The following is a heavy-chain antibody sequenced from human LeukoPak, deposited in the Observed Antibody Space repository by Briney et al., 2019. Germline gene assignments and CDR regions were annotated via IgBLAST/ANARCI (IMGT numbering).Heavy chain of an antibody. Sequence: GGSLRLSCVASGFSFSSYWMSWVRQTPGKGLEWVANIKQEGSARYYVDSVKGRFTISRDNVKNLLYLQMNSLRAEDTAVYYCARVQRGIAVALDYWGQGTLATVSS. CDR2: IKQEGSAR. CDR3: ARVQRGIAVALDY. CDR1: GFSFSSYW. J-gene: IGHJ4*02. V-gene: IGHV3-7*04. D-gene: IGHD6-19*01.